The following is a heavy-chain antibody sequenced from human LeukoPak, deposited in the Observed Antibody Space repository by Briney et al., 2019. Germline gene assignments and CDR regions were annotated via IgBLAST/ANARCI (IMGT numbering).Heavy chain of an antibody. Sequence: SETLSLTCAVYGGSFSGYYWSWIRQPPGKGLEWIGEINHSGSTNYNPSLKSRVTISVDTSKNQFSLKLSSVTAADTAVYYCARGPRGWLQFKPTMGYFQHWGQGTLVTVSS. V-gene: IGHV4-34*01. CDR3: ARGPRGWLQFKPTMGYFQH. CDR1: GGSFSGYY. D-gene: IGHD5-24*01. CDR2: INHSGST. J-gene: IGHJ1*01.